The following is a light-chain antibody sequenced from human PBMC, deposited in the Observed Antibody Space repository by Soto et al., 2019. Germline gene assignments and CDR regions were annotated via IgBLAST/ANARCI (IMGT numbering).Light chain of an antibody. J-gene: IGLJ2*01. CDR2: EGS. CDR1: SSDVGSYNL. Sequence: QSALTQPASVSGSPGQSITISCTGTSSDVGSYNLVSWYQQHPDKAPKLMIYEGSKRPSGVSNRFSGSKSGNTASLTISGLQAEDEADYYCCSYVGSSTYVVFGGGTKLTVL. V-gene: IGLV2-23*01. CDR3: CSYVGSSTYVV.